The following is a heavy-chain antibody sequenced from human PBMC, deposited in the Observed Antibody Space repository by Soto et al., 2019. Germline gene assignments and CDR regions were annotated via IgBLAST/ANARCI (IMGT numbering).Heavy chain of an antibody. V-gene: IGHV4-39*01. CDR1: GGSISSSSYY. D-gene: IGHD6-6*01. Sequence: SETLSLTCTVSGGSISSSSYYGGWIRQPPGKGLEWIGSIYYSGSTYYNPSLKSRVTISVDTSKNQFSLKLSSVTAADTAVYYCARHRGIEYSSSPDYYYYGMDVWGQGTTVTVSS. CDR3: ARHRGIEYSSSPDYYYYGMDV. J-gene: IGHJ6*02. CDR2: IYYSGST.